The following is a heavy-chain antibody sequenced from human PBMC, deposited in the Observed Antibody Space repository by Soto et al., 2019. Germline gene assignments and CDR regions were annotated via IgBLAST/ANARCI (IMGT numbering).Heavy chain of an antibody. D-gene: IGHD3-3*01. J-gene: IGHJ6*03. CDR3: ARDDGESGYSPPSYCYADV. V-gene: IGHV3-33*01. CDR2: IWYDGSNK. CDR1: GFTFSSYG. Sequence: QVQLVESGGGVVQPGRSLRLSCAASGFTFSSYGMHWVRQAPGKGLEWVAVIWYDGSNKYYADSVKGRFTISRDNSKNTLYLQMNSLRAEDTAVYYCARDDGESGYSPPSYCYADVWGKGTTVTVSS.